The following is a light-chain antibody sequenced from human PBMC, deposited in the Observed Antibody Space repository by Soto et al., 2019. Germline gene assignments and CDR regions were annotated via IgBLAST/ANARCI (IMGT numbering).Light chain of an antibody. CDR3: SAYTTSHTLI. CDR1: SSDVGGYDY. V-gene: IGLV2-14*01. Sequence: QSVLTQPASVSGSPGQSVTISCTGTSSDVGGYDYVSWYQQHPGTAPKLILYEVNNRPSGVSNRFSGSKSGNTASLIISGLQTEDEANYYCSAYTTSHTLIFGTGTKVTV. CDR2: EVN. J-gene: IGLJ1*01.